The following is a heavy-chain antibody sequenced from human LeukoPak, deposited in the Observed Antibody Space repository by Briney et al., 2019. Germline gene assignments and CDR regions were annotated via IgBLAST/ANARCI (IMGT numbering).Heavy chain of an antibody. V-gene: IGHV4-30-4*01. CDR1: GGSISSGDYY. D-gene: IGHD2-2*01. CDR2: IYYSGST. J-gene: IGHJ5*02. Sequence: PSETLSLTCTVSGGSISSGDYYWSWIRQPPGKGLEWIGYIYYSGSTYYNPSLKSRVTISVDTSKNQFSLKLSSVTAADTAVYYCARPRYCSSTSCYEVDPWGQGTLVTVSS. CDR3: ARPRYCSSTSCYEVDP.